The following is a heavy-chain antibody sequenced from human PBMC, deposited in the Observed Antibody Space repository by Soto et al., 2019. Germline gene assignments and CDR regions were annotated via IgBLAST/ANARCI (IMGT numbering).Heavy chain of an antibody. J-gene: IGHJ6*02. CDR2: ISGSGGST. D-gene: IGHD3-10*01. CDR1: GFTFSSYA. Sequence: GGSLRLSCAASGFTFSSYAMSWVRQAPGKGLEWVSAISGSGGSTYYADSVKGRFTISRDNSKNTLYLQMNSLRAEETAVYYCAKDYVWFGELSTHPTTNPPISVYYYYYGMDVWGQGTTVTVSS. CDR3: AKDYVWFGELSTHPTTNPPISVYYYYYGMDV. V-gene: IGHV3-23*01.